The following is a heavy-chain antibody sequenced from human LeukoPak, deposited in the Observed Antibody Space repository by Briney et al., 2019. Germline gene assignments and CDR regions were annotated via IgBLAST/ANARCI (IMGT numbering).Heavy chain of an antibody. J-gene: IGHJ4*02. D-gene: IGHD6-25*01. CDR2: ISDGGGST. CDR3: AKRLPAGEDNFDS. V-gene: IGHV3-23*01. Sequence: QAGGSLRLSCAASGFTFSSFAMSWVRQAPGKGLEWVSIISDGGGSTYYSDSVKGRFTISRDNSKNTLYLQMNSLRAGDTAIYYCAKRLPAGEDNFDSWGQGTLVTVSS. CDR1: GFTFSSFA.